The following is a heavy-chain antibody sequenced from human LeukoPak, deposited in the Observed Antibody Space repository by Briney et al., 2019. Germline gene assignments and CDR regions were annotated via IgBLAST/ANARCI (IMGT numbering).Heavy chain of an antibody. CDR1: GFTFSSYG. CDR2: IRYDGSNK. J-gene: IGHJ4*02. Sequence: GGSLRLSCAASGFTFSSYGMHWVRQAPGKGLEWVAFIRYDGSNKYYADSVKGRFTISRDNSKSKLYLQMNTLRAEDTAVYYCAKDSAVTTRPGGYDYWGQGTLVTVSS. V-gene: IGHV3-30*02. D-gene: IGHD4-11*01. CDR3: AKDSAVTTRPGGYDY.